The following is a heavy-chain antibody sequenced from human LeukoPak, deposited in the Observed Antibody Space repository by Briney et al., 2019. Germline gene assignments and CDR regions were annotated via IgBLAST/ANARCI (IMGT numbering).Heavy chain of an antibody. CDR3: ARGGSGLGDNWFDP. Sequence: SETLSLTCTVSGGSISTYYWSWIRQSPGKGLEWIGYVYYSGGANYNPSLKSRVTISVDTSKNQFSLKLNSVTAADTAVYYCARGGSGLGDNWFDPWGQGTLVTVSS. D-gene: IGHD3-10*01. J-gene: IGHJ5*02. V-gene: IGHV4-59*01. CDR2: VYYSGGA. CDR1: GGSISTYY.